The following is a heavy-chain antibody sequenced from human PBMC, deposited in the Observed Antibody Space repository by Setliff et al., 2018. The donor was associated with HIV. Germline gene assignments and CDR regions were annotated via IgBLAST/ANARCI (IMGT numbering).Heavy chain of an antibody. CDR1: GYTFSSYG. D-gene: IGHD3-9*01. CDR3: ARQDIPTGYYLFDY. J-gene: IGHJ4*02. CDR2: ISGYDGDK. Sequence: ASVKVSCKASGYTFSSYGLTWVRQAPGQGLEWMGWISGYDGDKKYAQKFQGRITLTTETSTSTGYMELCSLTSDDTALYYCARQDIPTGYYLFDYWGQGTQVTVSS. V-gene: IGHV1-18*01.